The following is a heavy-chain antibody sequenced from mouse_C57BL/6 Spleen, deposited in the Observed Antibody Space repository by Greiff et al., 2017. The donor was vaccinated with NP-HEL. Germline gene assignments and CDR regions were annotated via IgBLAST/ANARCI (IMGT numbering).Heavy chain of an antibody. CDR1: GYTFTDYY. D-gene: IGHD1-1*01. V-gene: IGHV1-19*01. CDR2: INPYNGGT. Sequence: VQLQQSGPVLVKPGASVKMSCKASGYTFTDYYMNWVKQSHGKSLEWIGVINPYNGGTSYNQKFKGKATLTVDKSSSTAYMELNSLTSEDSAVYYCARWNYGSSYSYAMDYWGQGTSVTVSS. CDR3: ARWNYGSSYSYAMDY. J-gene: IGHJ4*01.